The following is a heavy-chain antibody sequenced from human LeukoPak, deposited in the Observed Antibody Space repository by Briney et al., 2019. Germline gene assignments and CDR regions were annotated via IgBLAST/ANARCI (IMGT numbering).Heavy chain of an antibody. CDR1: DDSITIYY. J-gene: IGHJ6*03. V-gene: IGHV4-59*01. CDR3: ARQPNDGSGSYYPDYYYYMDV. CDR2: IDHTGIT. D-gene: IGHD3-10*01. Sequence: SETLSLTCTVSDDSITIYYWSWIRQPPGKGLEWIGYIDHTGITNYNPSLNSRVTISRDTSKNHFSLELSSATAADTAVYYCARQPNDGSGSYYPDYYYYMDVWGKGTTVTISS.